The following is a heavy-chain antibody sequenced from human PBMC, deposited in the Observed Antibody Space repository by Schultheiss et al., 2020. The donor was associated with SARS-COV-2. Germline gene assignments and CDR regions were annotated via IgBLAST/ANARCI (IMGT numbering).Heavy chain of an antibody. CDR3: AKGRVAGPDY. Sequence: GGSLRLSCAASGFTFSSYAMSWVRQAPGKGLEWVSVIYSGGSTYYADSVKGRFTISRDNSKNTLYLQMNSLRAEDTAVYYCAKGRVAGPDYWGQGTLVTVSS. D-gene: IGHD6-19*01. V-gene: IGHV3-23*03. J-gene: IGHJ4*02. CDR1: GFTFSSYA. CDR2: IYSGGST.